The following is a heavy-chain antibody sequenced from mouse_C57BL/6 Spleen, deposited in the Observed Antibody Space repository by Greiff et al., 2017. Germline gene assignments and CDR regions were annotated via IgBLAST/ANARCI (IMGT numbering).Heavy chain of an antibody. D-gene: IGHD1-1*01. J-gene: IGHJ2*01. Sequence: QVQLKESGAELVKPGASVKLSCKASGYTFTSYWMPWVKQRPGQGLEWIGMIHPNSGSTTYNEKFKSKATLTVDKTSSTAYMHLSSLTSEDSAVYYCARSGRDYYGSYWGQGTTLTVSS. CDR2: IHPNSGST. V-gene: IGHV1-64*01. CDR3: ARSGRDYYGSY. CDR1: GYTFTSYW.